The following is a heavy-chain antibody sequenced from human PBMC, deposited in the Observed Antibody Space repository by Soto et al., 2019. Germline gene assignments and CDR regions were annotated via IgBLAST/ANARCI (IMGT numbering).Heavy chain of an antibody. Sequence: EVHLVESGGGLVQTGGSLRLSCAIFESTVSRDWMNWVRQAPGKGLEWVAHINQDGSEKYYVDSVKGRFTLSSDNAKKSLYLQMNSLRPADTAMYYCSGGVGDAFWGQGTLVTVSS. CDR2: INQDGSEK. V-gene: IGHV3-7*04. CDR1: ESTVSRDW. J-gene: IGHJ4*02. D-gene: IGHD1-26*01. CDR3: SGGVGDAF.